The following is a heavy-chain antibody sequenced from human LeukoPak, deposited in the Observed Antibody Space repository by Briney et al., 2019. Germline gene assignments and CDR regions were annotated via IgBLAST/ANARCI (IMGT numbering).Heavy chain of an antibody. CDR1: GFTFSSYA. CDR2: ISGSGGST. D-gene: IGHD3-16*01. CDR3: AKDLSYSLYFDY. V-gene: IGHV3-23*01. Sequence: GGSLRLSCAASGFTFSSYAMSWVRQAPGKGLEWVSAISGSGGSTYYADSVKSRFTISRDNSKNTLYLQMNSLRAEDTAVYYCAKDLSYSLYFDYWGQGTLVTVSS. J-gene: IGHJ4*02.